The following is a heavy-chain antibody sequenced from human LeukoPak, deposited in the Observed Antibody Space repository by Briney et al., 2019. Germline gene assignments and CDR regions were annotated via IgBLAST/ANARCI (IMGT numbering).Heavy chain of an antibody. J-gene: IGHJ4*02. CDR2: VNPDSGGT. D-gene: IGHD1-1*01. CDR3: ARENWYSDY. Sequence: GASVQVSCKASGYTFTHYRLHWVRQAHGQGLEWMGWVNPDSGGTNYQQNFQGRVTMTRDTSISTVYMELSRLRSDDTAVYCCARENWYSDYWGQGTLVTVSS. V-gene: IGHV1-2*02. CDR1: GYTFTHYR.